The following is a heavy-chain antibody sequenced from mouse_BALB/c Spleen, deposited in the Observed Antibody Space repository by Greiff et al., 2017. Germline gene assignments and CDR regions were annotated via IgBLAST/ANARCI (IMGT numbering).Heavy chain of an antibody. J-gene: IGHJ2*01. CDR3: AREGDDYDEGYYFDD. CDR1: GFNIKDTY. Sequence: VQLQQSGAELVKPGASVKLSCTASGFNIKDTYMHWVKQRTEQGREWIGRIDPANGNTKYDPKFQGKATITADTSSNTAYLQLSSLTSEDTAVYYCAREGDDYDEGYYFDDWGQGTTLTVSS. V-gene: IGHV14-3*02. D-gene: IGHD2-4*01. CDR2: IDPANGNT.